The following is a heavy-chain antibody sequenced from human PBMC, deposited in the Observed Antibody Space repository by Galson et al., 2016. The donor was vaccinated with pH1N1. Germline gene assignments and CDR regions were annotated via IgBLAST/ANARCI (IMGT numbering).Heavy chain of an antibody. D-gene: IGHD3-10*01. CDR3: AVGRAGAGFDS. CDR1: EFTFSTYW. Sequence: SLRLSCAASEFTFSTYWMNWVRQAPGEGLEWVANIKPDGSEIYYVDSVRGRFTISRDNAKKSVFLQMNGLRADDTAVYYCAVGRAGAGFDSWGRGTLVTVSS. CDR2: IKPDGSEI. J-gene: IGHJ4*02. V-gene: IGHV3-7*01.